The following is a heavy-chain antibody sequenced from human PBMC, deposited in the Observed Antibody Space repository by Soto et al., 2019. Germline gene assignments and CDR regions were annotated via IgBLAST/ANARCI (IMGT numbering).Heavy chain of an antibody. D-gene: IGHD6-13*01. Sequence: ASVQVSCKASGGTFSSYAISWVRQAPGQGLEWMGGIIPIFGTANYAQKFQGRVTITADESTSTAYMELSSLRSEDTAVYYCARLESSSWYSQFDPWGQGTLVTVSS. CDR1: GGTFSSYA. J-gene: IGHJ5*02. CDR3: ARLESSSWYSQFDP. CDR2: IIPIFGTA. V-gene: IGHV1-69*13.